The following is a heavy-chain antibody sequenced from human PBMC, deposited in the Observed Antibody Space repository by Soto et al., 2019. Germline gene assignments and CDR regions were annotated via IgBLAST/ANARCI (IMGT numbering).Heavy chain of an antibody. CDR2: IYHSGST. CDR3: ARKYQVGVVINYYYYYGMDV. CDR1: GGSISSSNW. D-gene: IGHD3-3*01. Sequence: SETLSLTCAVSGGSISSSNWWSWVRQPPGKGLEWTGEIYHSGSTNYNPSLKSRVTISVDKSKNQFSLKLSSVTAADTAVYYCARKYQVGVVINYYYYYGMDVWGQGTTVTVSS. J-gene: IGHJ6*02. V-gene: IGHV4-4*02.